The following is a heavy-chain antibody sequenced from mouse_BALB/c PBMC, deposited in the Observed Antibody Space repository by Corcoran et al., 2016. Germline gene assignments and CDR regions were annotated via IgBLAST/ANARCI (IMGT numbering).Heavy chain of an antibody. D-gene: IGHD2-3*01. CDR2: IWWNDDK. CDR1: GFSLSTYVIG. V-gene: IGHV8-11*01. CDR3: SRMDDGYYKYAMDY. Sequence: QVTLKESGPGILQPSQTLSLTCSFSGFSLSTYVIGLGWVRQPSGKGLEWLSHIWWNDDKYYNTALKSRLTISKDNSNNQIFLKIGSVDTADTATYYFSRMDDGYYKYAMDYWGQGTSVTVSS. J-gene: IGHJ4*01.